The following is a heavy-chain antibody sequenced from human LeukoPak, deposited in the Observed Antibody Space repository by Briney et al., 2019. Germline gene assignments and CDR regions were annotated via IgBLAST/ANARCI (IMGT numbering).Heavy chain of an antibody. CDR1: GFTFSSYG. CDR2: ISYDGSNK. V-gene: IGHV3-30*18. D-gene: IGHD6-13*01. J-gene: IGHJ4*02. Sequence: PGGSLRLSCAASGFTFSSYGMHWVRQAPGKGLEWVAVISYDGSNKYYADSVKGRFTISRDNSKNTLYLQMNSLRAEDTAVYYCAKLDGVAGLDYWGQGTLVTVSS. CDR3: AKLDGVAGLDY.